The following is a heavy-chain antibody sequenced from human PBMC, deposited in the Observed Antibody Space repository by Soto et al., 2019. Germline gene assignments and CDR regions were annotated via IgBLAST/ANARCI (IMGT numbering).Heavy chain of an antibody. V-gene: IGHV3-30*18. J-gene: IGHJ5*02. CDR1: GFTLTYYG. Sequence: QVPLVESGGGVVQPGRSLRLSCAASGFTLTYYGMHWVRQAPGKGLEWVAVISYDGTNTYYADSVKGRFTISRDNSKNTLYLQMDRLKPEDTAVYYCAKDMEQRLVRGWFDPWCQGTLVTVSS. D-gene: IGHD6-13*01. CDR2: ISYDGTNT. CDR3: AKDMEQRLVRGWFDP.